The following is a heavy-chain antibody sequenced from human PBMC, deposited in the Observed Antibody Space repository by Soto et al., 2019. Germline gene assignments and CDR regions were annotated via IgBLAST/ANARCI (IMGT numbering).Heavy chain of an antibody. V-gene: IGHV4-31*03. CDR1: GGSISSGGSY. J-gene: IGHJ4*02. D-gene: IGHD1-20*01. CDR2: NYSRGCT. Sequence: QVQLQESGPGLVKPSQTLSLTCTVSGGSISSGGSYWSWVRQNPGKGLEWIGYNYSRGCTYYNPSLKSRVTISVDTSKNQFSLKLSSVTAADTAVYYCAREPGIWGQGTLVTVSS. CDR3: AREPGI.